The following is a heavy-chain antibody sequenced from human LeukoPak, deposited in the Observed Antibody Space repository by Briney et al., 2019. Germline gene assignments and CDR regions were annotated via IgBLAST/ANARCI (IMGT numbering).Heavy chain of an antibody. CDR2: IYYSGST. CDR3: ARSTSGYEIDY. V-gene: IGHV4-39*07. D-gene: IGHD5-12*01. J-gene: IGHJ4*02. CDR1: GGSISSSSYY. Sequence: SETLSLTCTVSGGSISSSSYYWGWIRQPPGKGLEWIGSIYYSGSTYYNPSLKSRVTISVDTSKNQFSLKLSSVTAADTAVYYCARSTSGYEIDYWGRGTLVTASS.